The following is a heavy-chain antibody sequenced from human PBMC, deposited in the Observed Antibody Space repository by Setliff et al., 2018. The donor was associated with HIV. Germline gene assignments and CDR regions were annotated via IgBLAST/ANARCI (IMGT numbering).Heavy chain of an antibody. Sequence: ASVKVSCKASGYSFTGHSVHWLRQAPGLGPEWLAVINTRKGDAIVARNFQGRVTLARDTSTNTVYMELISLTSEDTAVYYCARDRVFGVTFPVYCFDTWGQGTRGTV. D-gene: IGHD3-3*01. CDR3: ARDRVFGVTFPVYCFDT. V-gene: IGHV1-46*01. J-gene: IGHJ4*02. CDR2: INTRKGDA. CDR1: GYSFTGHS.